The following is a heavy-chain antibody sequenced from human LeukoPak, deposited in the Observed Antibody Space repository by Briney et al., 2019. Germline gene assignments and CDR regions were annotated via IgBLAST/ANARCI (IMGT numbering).Heavy chain of an antibody. CDR2: IYYSGST. CDR3: ARGLRSPKGADAFDI. J-gene: IGHJ3*02. D-gene: IGHD4-17*01. V-gene: IGHV4-30-4*08. Sequence: PSETLSLTCAVYGGSFSGYYWSWIRQPPGKGLEWIGYIYYSGSTYYNPSLKSRVTISVDTSKNQFSLKLSSVTAADTAVYYCARGLRSPKGADAFDIWGQGTMVTVSS. CDR1: GGSFSGYY.